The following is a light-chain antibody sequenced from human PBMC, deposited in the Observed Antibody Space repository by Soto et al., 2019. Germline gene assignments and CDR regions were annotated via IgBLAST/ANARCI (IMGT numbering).Light chain of an antibody. CDR3: QQFSDWPPYT. CDR2: RAS. Sequence: ETVMTQSPATLSVSPGERATLSCRASQNVFTNVAWYQQKPGQAPRLLTYRASTRATGVPARFSGSGSGTEFTLTISSLQSEDFALYFCQQFSDWPPYTFGQGTKLEIK. V-gene: IGKV3-15*01. CDR1: QNVFTN. J-gene: IGKJ2*01.